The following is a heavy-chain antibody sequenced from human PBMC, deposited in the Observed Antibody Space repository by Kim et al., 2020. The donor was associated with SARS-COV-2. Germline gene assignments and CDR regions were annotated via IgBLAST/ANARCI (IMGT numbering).Heavy chain of an antibody. CDR1: GGSISSGGYY. V-gene: IGHV4-31*03. D-gene: IGHD3-10*01. CDR2: IYYSGST. Sequence: SETLSLTCTVSGGSISSGGYYWSWIRQHPGKGLEWIGYIYYSGSTYYNPSLKSRVTISVDTSKNQFSLKLSSVTAADTAVYYCARDPRGYGSGIFDPWGQGTLVTVSS. J-gene: IGHJ5*02. CDR3: ARDPRGYGSGIFDP.